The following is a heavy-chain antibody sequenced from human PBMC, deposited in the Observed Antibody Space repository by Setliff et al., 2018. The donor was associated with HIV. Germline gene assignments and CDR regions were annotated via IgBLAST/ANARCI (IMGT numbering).Heavy chain of an antibody. J-gene: IGHJ3*02. CDR3: ASPTTVTGDAFDI. D-gene: IGHD4-17*01. CDR2: IIPIFGTA. Sequence: SVKVSCKASGGTFSRYAISWVRQAPGQGLEWMGGIIPIFGTANYAQKFQGRVTITADESTSTAYMELSSLRSEDTAVYYCASPTTVTGDAFDIWGQGTMVTVSS. V-gene: IGHV1-69*13. CDR1: GGTFSRYA.